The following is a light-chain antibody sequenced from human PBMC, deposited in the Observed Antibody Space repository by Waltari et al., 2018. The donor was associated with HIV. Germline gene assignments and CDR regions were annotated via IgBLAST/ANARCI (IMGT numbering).Light chain of an antibody. J-gene: IGLJ2*01. V-gene: IGLV2-23*02. CDR1: RPDLGSSNL. Sequence: SALTQPASIPRPPGPSIILSRTGTRPDLGSSNLVSWYQQHPGKAPKFITYDVSKRPSGVSNRFSGSKSGNTASLTISGLQAEDEADYYCCSYANSSDVFGGGTKVTVL. CDR2: DVS. CDR3: CSYANSSDV.